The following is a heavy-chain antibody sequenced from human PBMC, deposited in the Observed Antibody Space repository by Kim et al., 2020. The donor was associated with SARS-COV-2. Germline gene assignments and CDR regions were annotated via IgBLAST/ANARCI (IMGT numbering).Heavy chain of an antibody. V-gene: IGHV4-39*07. Sequence: PKSRVTISVDTSKNQFSLKLSSVTAADTAVYYCARGAFYYYDSSGYWIDYWGQGTLVTVSS. CDR3: ARGAFYYYDSSGYWIDY. D-gene: IGHD3-22*01. J-gene: IGHJ4*02.